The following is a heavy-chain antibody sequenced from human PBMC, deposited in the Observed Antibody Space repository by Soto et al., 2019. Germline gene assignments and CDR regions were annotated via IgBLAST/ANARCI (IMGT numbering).Heavy chain of an antibody. V-gene: IGHV3-30-3*01. CDR1: GFAFSRYA. J-gene: IGHJ4*02. CDR3: ASPQLAPTPDDY. CDR2: ISYDGSNK. D-gene: IGHD6-6*01. Sequence: GGSLRLSCAASGFAFSRYAIDWVRQAAGKGLEWVAVISYDGSNKYHADSVKGRFTISRDNSKNTLYLQMNSLRAEDTAVYYCASPQLAPTPDDYWGQGTLVTVSS.